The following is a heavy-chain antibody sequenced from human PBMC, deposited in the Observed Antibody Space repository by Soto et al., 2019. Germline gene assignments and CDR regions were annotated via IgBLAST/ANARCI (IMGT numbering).Heavy chain of an antibody. CDR2: INQDGREK. Sequence: GGSLRLSCLDSGFTFSTSWMTWVRQVPGKGLEWVANINQDGREKYSVDSVKGRFTISRDNTKSSLYLQMNSVRAEHTAVYCCARDLADFRGQGSLVTVS. J-gene: IGHJ4*02. CDR3: ARDLADF. D-gene: IGHD3-3*01. CDR1: GFTFSTSW. V-gene: IGHV3-7*01.